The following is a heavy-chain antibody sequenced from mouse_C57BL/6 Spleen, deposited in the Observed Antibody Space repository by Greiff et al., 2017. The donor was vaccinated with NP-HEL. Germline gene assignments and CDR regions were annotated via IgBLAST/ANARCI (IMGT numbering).Heavy chain of an antibody. J-gene: IGHJ1*03. D-gene: IGHD1-1*01. CDR2: INPYNGGT. Sequence: VQLQQSGPVLVKPGASVKMSCKASGYTFTDYYMNWVKQSHGKSLEWIGVINPYNGGTSYNQKFKGKATLTVDKSSSTAYMQLSSLTSEDSAVYYCANRLGSSYWYFDVWGTGTTVTVSS. V-gene: IGHV1-19*01. CDR1: GYTFTDYY. CDR3: ANRLGSSYWYFDV.